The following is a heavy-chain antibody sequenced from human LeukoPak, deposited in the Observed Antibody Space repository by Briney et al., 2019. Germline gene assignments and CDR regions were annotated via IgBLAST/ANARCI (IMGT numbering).Heavy chain of an antibody. V-gene: IGHV1-2*02. CDR1: GYTFTGYY. D-gene: IGHD6-13*01. CDR3: ARDPCGSSCYYMDV. Sequence: GASVKVSCKASGYTFTGYYMHWVRQAPGQGLEWMGWINPNSGGTNYAQRFQGRVTMTRDTSISTAYMELSRLRSDDTAVYYCARDPCGSSCYYMDVWGKGTTVTVSS. CDR2: INPNSGGT. J-gene: IGHJ6*03.